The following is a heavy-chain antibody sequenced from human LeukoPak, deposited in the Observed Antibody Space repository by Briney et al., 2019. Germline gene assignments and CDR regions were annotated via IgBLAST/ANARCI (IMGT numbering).Heavy chain of an antibody. V-gene: IGHV5-51*01. J-gene: IGHJ4*02. CDR1: GYSFTSYW. D-gene: IGHD1/OR15-1a*01. CDR2: IYPGDSDT. Sequence: GESLKISCKGSGYSFTSYWIGWVRQMPGKGLEWMGIIYPGDSDTRYSPSFQGQVTISADKSISTAYLQWSSLKASDTAMYYCARSPADFWSQTNYFDYWGQGTLVTVSS. CDR3: ARSPADFWSQTNYFDY.